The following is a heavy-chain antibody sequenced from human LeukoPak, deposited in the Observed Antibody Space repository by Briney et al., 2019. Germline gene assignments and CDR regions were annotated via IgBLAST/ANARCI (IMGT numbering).Heavy chain of an antibody. V-gene: IGHV5-51*01. D-gene: IGHD2-2*01. CDR3: ARHPDCTRTSCYVDYYGMDV. CDR2: INPGDSDT. CDR1: GYRFTSYW. Sequence: GESLKISCKGSGYRFTSYWIGWVRQMPGKGLEWMGIINPGDSDTRYSPSFQGQVTISADKSISTAYLQWSSLKASDSAMYYCARHPDCTRTSCYVDYYGMDVWGQGTTVTVSS. J-gene: IGHJ6*02.